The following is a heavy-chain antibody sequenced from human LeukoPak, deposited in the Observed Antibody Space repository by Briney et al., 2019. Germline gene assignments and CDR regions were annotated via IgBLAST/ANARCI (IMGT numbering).Heavy chain of an antibody. D-gene: IGHD2-2*01. J-gene: IGHJ4*02. CDR2: MNPNSGNT. Sequence: ASVKVSCKASGYIFTSYDINWVRQATGQGLEWMGWMNPNSGNTGYAQKFQGRVTMTRNTSISTAYMELRSLRSDDTAVYYCARDLTGRIVVVPAAKDDYWGQGTLVTVSS. CDR3: ARDLTGRIVVVPAAKDDY. V-gene: IGHV1-8*01. CDR1: GYIFTSYD.